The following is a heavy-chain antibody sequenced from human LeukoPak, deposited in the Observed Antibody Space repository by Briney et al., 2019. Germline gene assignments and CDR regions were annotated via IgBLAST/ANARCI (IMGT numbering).Heavy chain of an antibody. CDR2: ISGSGGST. CDR3: ARDGHYDILTGYFDLFFDY. D-gene: IGHD3-9*01. Sequence: PGGSLRLSCAASGFTFSSYAMSWVRQAPGKGLEWVSAISGSGGSTYYADSVKGRFTISRDNSKNTLYLQMNSLRAEDTAVYYCARDGHYDILTGYFDLFFDYWGQGTLVTVSS. J-gene: IGHJ4*02. CDR1: GFTFSSYA. V-gene: IGHV3-23*01.